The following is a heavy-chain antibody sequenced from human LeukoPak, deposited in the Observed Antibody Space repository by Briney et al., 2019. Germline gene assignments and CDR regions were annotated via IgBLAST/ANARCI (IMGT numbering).Heavy chain of an antibody. Sequence: GGSLRLSCAASGFTFSSYSMNWVRQAPGKGLEWVSSISSSSSYIYYADSVKGRFTISRDNAKDSLYLQMNSLRAEDTAVYYCAIFYGDYSEPAFDIWGQGTMVTVSS. CDR1: GFTFSSYS. J-gene: IGHJ3*02. D-gene: IGHD4-17*01. CDR3: AIFYGDYSEPAFDI. CDR2: ISSSSSYI. V-gene: IGHV3-21*01.